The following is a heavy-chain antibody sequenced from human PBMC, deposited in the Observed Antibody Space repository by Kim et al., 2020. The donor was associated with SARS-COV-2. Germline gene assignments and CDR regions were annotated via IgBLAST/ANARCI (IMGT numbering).Heavy chain of an antibody. CDR2: ISASGGST. Sequence: GGSLRLSCAASGFTFSDYAMSWVRQAPGKGLEWVSVISASGGSTYYADSVKGRFTISRDNSKNTLYLQMNSLRGDDTAVYYCAKDPASHGQGWFDPWGQGTLVTVSS. D-gene: IGHD2-2*01. CDR1: GFTFSDYA. CDR3: AKDPASHGQGWFDP. J-gene: IGHJ5*02. V-gene: IGHV3-23*01.